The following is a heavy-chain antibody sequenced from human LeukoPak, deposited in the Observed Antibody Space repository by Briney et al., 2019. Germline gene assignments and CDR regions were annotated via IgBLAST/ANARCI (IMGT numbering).Heavy chain of an antibody. J-gene: IGHJ4*02. CDR2: IKQDGSEK. CDR3: ARDWDTAMVTTFDY. V-gene: IGHV3-7*01. Sequence: PGGSLRLSCAASGFTFNSYGMHWVRQAPGKGLEWVANIKQDGSEKYYVDSVKGRFTISRDNAKNSLYLQMNSLRAEDTAVYYCARDWDTAMVTTFDYWGQGTLVTVSS. CDR1: GFTFNSYG. D-gene: IGHD5-18*01.